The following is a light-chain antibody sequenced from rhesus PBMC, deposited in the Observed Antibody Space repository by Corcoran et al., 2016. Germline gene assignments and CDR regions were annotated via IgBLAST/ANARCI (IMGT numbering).Light chain of an antibody. Sequence: QAVVTQEPSMTVSPGGPVTLPCGFSTGAVTSDNWPNWFQQKPGQVPRLLMYNTDIKLSWTPARFSGSLAGGRAVLTLSGVQAEDEADYYCFLYFTGIHIFGGGTRLTVL. CDR1: TGAVTSDNW. V-gene: IGLV7-76*01. J-gene: IGLJ1*01. CDR3: FLYFTGIHI. CDR2: NTD.